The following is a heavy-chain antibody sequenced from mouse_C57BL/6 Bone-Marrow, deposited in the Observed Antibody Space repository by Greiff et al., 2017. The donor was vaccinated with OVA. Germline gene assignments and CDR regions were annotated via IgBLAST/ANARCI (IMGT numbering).Heavy chain of an antibody. Sequence: QVQLQQPGAELVKPGASVKLSCKASGYTFTSYWMHWVKQRPGQGLEWIGMIHPNSGSTNYNEKFKSKATLTVDKSSSTAYMQLSSLTSEDSAVDYCARVVLRGYFDYWGQGTTLTVSS. CDR2: IHPNSGST. J-gene: IGHJ2*01. CDR1: GYTFTSYW. V-gene: IGHV1-64*01. CDR3: ARVVLRGYFDY. D-gene: IGHD1-1*01.